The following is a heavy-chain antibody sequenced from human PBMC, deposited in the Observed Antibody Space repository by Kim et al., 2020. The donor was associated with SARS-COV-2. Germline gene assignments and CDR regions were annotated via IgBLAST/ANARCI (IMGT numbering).Heavy chain of an antibody. Sequence: SVDGRFTISRDNSKNTLKLQRNSVWAEETAVYYCATAGYCSSPSCYRGLDYWGQGTLVTVSS. CDR3: ATAGYCSSPSCYRGLDY. J-gene: IGHJ4*02. V-gene: IGHV3-23*01. D-gene: IGHD2-2*03.